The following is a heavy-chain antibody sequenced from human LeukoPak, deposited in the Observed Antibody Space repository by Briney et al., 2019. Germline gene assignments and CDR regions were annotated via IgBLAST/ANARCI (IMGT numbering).Heavy chain of an antibody. V-gene: IGHV3-74*01. D-gene: IGHD1-26*01. Sequence: GGSLRLSCAASGLTFSNYWMHWVRQAPGKGLVWVSRIHPDGSSTFYADAVKGRITVSRDNAQNTLYLQMNSLRAEDTAVYYCVSGTVGATNYWGQGTLVTVSS. CDR2: IHPDGSST. CDR1: GLTFSNYW. J-gene: IGHJ4*02. CDR3: VSGTVGATNY.